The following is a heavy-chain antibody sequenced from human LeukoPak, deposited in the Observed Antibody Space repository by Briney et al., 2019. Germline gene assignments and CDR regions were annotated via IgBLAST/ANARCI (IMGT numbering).Heavy chain of an antibody. D-gene: IGHD1-26*01. CDR1: GGSISSYY. CDR2: IYYSGST. V-gene: IGHV4-59*01. CDR3: ARVVSGWELGYYYYYMDV. J-gene: IGHJ6*03. Sequence: SETLSLTCTVSGGSISSYYWSWIRQPPGKGLEWIGHIYYSGSTNYNPSLKSRVTISVDTSKNQFSLKLSSVTAADTAVYYCARVVSGWELGYYYYYMDVWGKGTTVTISS.